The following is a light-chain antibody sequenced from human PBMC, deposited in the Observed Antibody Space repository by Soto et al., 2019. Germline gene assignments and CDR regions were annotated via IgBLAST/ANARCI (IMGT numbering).Light chain of an antibody. CDR1: QNVSNW. V-gene: IGKV1-5*03. J-gene: IGKJ2*01. CDR3: QQYSKEST. CDR2: KAS. Sequence: DVAMTQSPSTLPTSIGDRVTINCRASQNVSNWLAWYQQKPGKAPKLLIYKASRLESGVPSRFSASGSGTDFTLTINRLQSDDFATYFCQQYSKESTFGQGTKLEIK.